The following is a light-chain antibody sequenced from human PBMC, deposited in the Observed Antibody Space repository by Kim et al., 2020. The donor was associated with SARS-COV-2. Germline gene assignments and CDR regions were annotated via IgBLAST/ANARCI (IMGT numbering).Light chain of an antibody. V-gene: IGKV3-20*01. CDR1: QSVSTNY. J-gene: IGKJ1*01. CDR3: QQYSSLPRT. CDR2: GSS. Sequence: EIVLTQSPGTLSLYPGERATLSCRASQSVSTNYLAWYQQKPGQAPRLLIYGSSRRATGIPDRFSGSGSGTDFTLTISRLEPEDFAMYYCQQYSSLPRTFGQGTKVDIK.